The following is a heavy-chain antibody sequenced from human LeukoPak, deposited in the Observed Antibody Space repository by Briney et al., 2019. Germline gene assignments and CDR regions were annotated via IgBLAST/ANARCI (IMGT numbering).Heavy chain of an antibody. CDR2: IYYSGST. Sequence: SETLSLTSTVSGGSISSYYWSWIRQPPGKGLEWIGYIYYSGSTNYNPSLKSRVTISVDTSKNQFSLKLSSVTAADTAVYYCARADFLGYSYAFDYWGQGTLVTVSS. CDR1: GGSISSYY. J-gene: IGHJ4*02. D-gene: IGHD5-18*01. CDR3: ARADFLGYSYAFDY. V-gene: IGHV4-59*01.